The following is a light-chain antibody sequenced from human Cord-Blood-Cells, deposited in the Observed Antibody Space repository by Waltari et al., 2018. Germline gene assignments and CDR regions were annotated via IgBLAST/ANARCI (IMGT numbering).Light chain of an antibody. V-gene: IGKV1-5*01. CDR1: QSISSW. Sequence: DIQMTQSPSTLSASVGDRVTITCRASQSISSWLAWYQQKPGKAPKLLIYDASSLESGVPSRFSGSGSGTEFTLTISSLQPEDFATYCCQQYNSYWTFGQGTKVEIK. J-gene: IGKJ1*01. CDR3: QQYNSYWT. CDR2: DAS.